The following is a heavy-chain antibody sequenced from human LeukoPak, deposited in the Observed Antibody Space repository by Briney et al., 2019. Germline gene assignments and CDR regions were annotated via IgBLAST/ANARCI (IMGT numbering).Heavy chain of an antibody. CDR2: INPSGGST. Sequence: ASVKVSCKASGYTFTSYYMHWVRQAPGQGLEWMGIINPSGGSTSYAQKFQGRVTITADESTSTAYMELSSLRSEDTAVYYCARAQPVKRQVAFYYYYGMDVWGQGTTVTVSS. D-gene: IGHD2-15*01. CDR3: ARAQPVKRQVAFYYYYGMDV. J-gene: IGHJ6*02. CDR1: GYTFTSYY. V-gene: IGHV1-46*01.